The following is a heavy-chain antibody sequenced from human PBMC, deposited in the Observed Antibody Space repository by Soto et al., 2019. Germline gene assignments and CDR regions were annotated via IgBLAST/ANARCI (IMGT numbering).Heavy chain of an antibody. CDR2: ISGGGGST. V-gene: IGHV3-23*01. CDR3: AKDPGPRLERPTRVFDF. Sequence: EVQLLESGGGLVQPGGSLRLSCAASGFTFSSYALSWVRQAPGKGLEWVSGISGGGGSTYYADSVKGRFTISRDNSKNTLYLQMSSLRAEDTAVYYCAKDPGPRLERPTRVFDFWGQGTLLTVSS. J-gene: IGHJ4*02. D-gene: IGHD1-1*01. CDR1: GFTFSSYA.